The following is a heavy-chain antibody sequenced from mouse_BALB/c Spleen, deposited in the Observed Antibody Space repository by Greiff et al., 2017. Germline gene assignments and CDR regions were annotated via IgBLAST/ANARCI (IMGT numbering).Heavy chain of an antibody. Sequence: VKLMESGPGLVAPSQSLSITCTVSGFSLTSYDISWIRQPPGKGLEWLGVIWTGGGTNYNSAFMSRLSISKDNSKSQVFLKMNSLQTDDTAMYYCARRDRYEGAMDYWGQGTSVTVSS. CDR2: IWTGGGT. CDR1: GFSLTSYD. J-gene: IGHJ4*01. V-gene: IGHV2-9-2*01. CDR3: ARRDRYEGAMDY. D-gene: IGHD2-14*01.